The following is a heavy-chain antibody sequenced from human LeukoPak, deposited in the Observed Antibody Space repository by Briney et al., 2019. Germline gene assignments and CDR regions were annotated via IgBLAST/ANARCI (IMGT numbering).Heavy chain of an antibody. CDR1: GFTVTDTY. D-gene: IGHD1-26*01. J-gene: IGHJ4*02. CDR3: TRGGSYFDFGY. Sequence: HPGGSLRLSCAVSGFTVTDTYMSWVRQAPGKGLEWLSVIYTGGSIYYADFLKGRFTISRDISKNTLFLQMNSLRAEDTAVYYCTRGGSYFDFGYWGQGTLVTVSS. CDR2: IYTGGSI. V-gene: IGHV3-53*01.